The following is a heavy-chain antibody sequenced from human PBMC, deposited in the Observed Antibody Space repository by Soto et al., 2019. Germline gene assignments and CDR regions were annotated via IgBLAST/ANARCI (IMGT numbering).Heavy chain of an antibody. Sequence: QITLKESGPTLVKPTQTLTLTCTFSGFSLSTSGVGVAWIPQPPGKALGWLALIYWDDDKRYSPSLESRLTSTKDTSKSQVVLTMGNMDSVDTATYYCAYLPCSGGSCYWFSFSGMDVWGQGTTVTVSS. CDR3: AYLPCSGGSCYWFSFSGMDV. CDR2: IYWDDDK. D-gene: IGHD2-15*01. J-gene: IGHJ6*02. V-gene: IGHV2-5*02. CDR1: GFSLSTSGVG.